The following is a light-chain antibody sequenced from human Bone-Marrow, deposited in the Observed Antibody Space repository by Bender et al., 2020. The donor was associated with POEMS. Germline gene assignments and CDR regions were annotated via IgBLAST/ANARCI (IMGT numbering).Light chain of an antibody. CDR3: SSYGGAATPVL. V-gene: IGLV2-11*01. Sequence: QSALTQPRSVSGSPGQSVTISCTGSSSDVGGSKFVSWHQQHPGKAPKVILYDVSKRTSGVPDRFSGSKSGNTASLTISGLQADDEGDYYCSSYGGAATPVLFGGGTKLTVL. J-gene: IGLJ2*01. CDR1: SSDVGGSKF. CDR2: DVS.